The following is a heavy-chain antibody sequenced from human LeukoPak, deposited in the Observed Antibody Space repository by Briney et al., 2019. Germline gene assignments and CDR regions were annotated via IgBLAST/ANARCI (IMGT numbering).Heavy chain of an antibody. J-gene: IGHJ6*03. Sequence: GGSLRLSCAASGFTLSSYAMSWVRQAPGKGLEWVSAISVSGNTYHADSVKGRFTISRDSSKNTLYLQMNRLRADDTAVYYCARDAQYYFYSYMDVWGKGTTVTISS. CDR3: ARDAQYYFYSYMDV. V-gene: IGHV3-23*01. CDR1: GFTLSSYA. CDR2: ISVSGNT.